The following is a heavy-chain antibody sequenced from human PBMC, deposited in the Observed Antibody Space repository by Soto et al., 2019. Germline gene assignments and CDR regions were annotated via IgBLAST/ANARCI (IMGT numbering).Heavy chain of an antibody. J-gene: IGHJ6*02. Sequence: SETLSLTCTVSGGSISSGGYYWSWIRQHPGKGLEWIGYIYYSGSTYYNPSLKSRVTISVDTSKNQFSLKLSSVTAADTAVYYCARVMDYDFWSGVYYYYGMDVWGQGTTVTVSS. CDR3: ARVMDYDFWSGVYYYYGMDV. CDR1: GGSISSGGYY. V-gene: IGHV4-31*03. D-gene: IGHD3-3*01. CDR2: IYYSGST.